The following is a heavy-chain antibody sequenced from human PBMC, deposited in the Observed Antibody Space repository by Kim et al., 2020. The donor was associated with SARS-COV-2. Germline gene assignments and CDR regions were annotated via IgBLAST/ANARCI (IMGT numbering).Heavy chain of an antibody. Sequence: ASVKVSCKASGYTFTGYYMHWVRQAPGQGLEWMGWINPNSGGTNYAQKFQGRVTMTRDTSISTAYMELSRLRSDDTAVYYCARTNIDGYYYYGMDVWGQGTTVTVSS. D-gene: IGHD5-12*01. CDR2: INPNSGGT. V-gene: IGHV1-2*02. J-gene: IGHJ6*02. CDR3: ARTNIDGYYYYGMDV. CDR1: GYTFTGYY.